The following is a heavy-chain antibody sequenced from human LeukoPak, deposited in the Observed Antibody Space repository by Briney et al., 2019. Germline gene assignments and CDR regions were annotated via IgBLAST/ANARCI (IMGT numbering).Heavy chain of an antibody. V-gene: IGHV3-23*01. CDR2: ISGSGGST. J-gene: IGHJ4*02. D-gene: IGHD3-10*01. Sequence: GSLRLSCAASGFTFSSYAMSWVRQAPGKGLEWVSAISGSGGSTYYADSVKGRFTISRDNSKNTLYLQMNSLRAEDTAVYYCAKDSRVTMVRGVPFDYWGQGTLVTVSS. CDR3: AKDSRVTMVRGVPFDY. CDR1: GFTFSSYA.